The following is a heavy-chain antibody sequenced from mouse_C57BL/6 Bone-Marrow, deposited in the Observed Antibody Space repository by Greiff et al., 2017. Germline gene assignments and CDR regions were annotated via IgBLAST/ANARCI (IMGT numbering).Heavy chain of an antibody. Sequence: EVQVVESGGGLVQPKGSLKLSCAASGFSFNTYAMNWVRQAPGTGLEWVARISSKSNNYATYYADSVKDRFTISRDDSESMLYLQMNNLKTEDTDMYYCVRQRGPYYYAMDDWGQGTAVAVSA. CDR3: VRQRGPYYYAMDD. CDR1: GFSFNTYA. CDR2: ISSKSNNYAT. V-gene: IGHV10-1*01. J-gene: IGHJ4*01.